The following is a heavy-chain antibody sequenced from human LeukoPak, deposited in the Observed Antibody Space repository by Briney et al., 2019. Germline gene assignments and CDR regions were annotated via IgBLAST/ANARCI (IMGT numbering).Heavy chain of an antibody. Sequence: SETLSLTCTVSGGSISSGSYYWSWFRQPAGKGLEWIGRIYTSGSTNYNPSLKSRVTISVDTSKNQFSLKLSSVTAADTAVYYCAREVKGYYDSSGSENFDYWGQGTLVTVSS. J-gene: IGHJ4*02. D-gene: IGHD3-22*01. CDR2: IYTSGST. V-gene: IGHV4-61*02. CDR1: GGSISSGSYY. CDR3: AREVKGYYDSSGSENFDY.